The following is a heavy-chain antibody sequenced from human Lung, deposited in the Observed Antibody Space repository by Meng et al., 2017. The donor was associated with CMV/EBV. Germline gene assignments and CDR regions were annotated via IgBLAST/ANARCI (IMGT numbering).Heavy chain of an antibody. D-gene: IGHD2-21*02. Sequence: EWGPGRAKPPGTPSRTCAVSGGSLSSRNWWSGVRQPPGKGLEWIGEIYHSGSTNYNPSLKSRVTISVDESKNQFSLRLSSVTAADTAVYYCARVGAYCGGDCYHPRWGQGTLVTVSS. CDR2: IYHSGST. CDR3: ARVGAYCGGDCYHPR. V-gene: IGHV4-4*03. CDR1: GGSLSSRNW. J-gene: IGHJ4*02.